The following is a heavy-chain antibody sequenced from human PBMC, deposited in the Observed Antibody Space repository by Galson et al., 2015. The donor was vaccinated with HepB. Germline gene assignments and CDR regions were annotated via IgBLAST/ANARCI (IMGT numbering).Heavy chain of an antibody. CDR1: GGTFSSCA. CDR3: ARDHPRRYDFWSGYDAFDI. CDR2: IIPIFGTA. V-gene: IGHV1-69*06. D-gene: IGHD3-3*01. Sequence: SVKVSCKASGGTFSSCAISWVRQAPGQGLEWMGGIIPIFGTANYAQKFQGRVTITADKSTSTAYMELSSLRSEDTAVYYCARDHPRRYDFWSGYDAFDIWGQGTMVTVSS. J-gene: IGHJ3*02.